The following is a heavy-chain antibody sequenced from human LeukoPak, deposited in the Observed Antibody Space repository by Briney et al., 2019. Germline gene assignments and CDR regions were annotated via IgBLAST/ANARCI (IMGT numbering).Heavy chain of an antibody. CDR3: ARRFSSGWIFDY. J-gene: IGHJ4*02. D-gene: IGHD6-19*01. CDR1: GDSISSSSYY. CDR2: IYYSGST. Sequence: PSETLSLTCTVSGDSISSSSYYWGWIRQPPGKGLEWIGNIYYSGSTYYNPSLKSRVTISVDTSRNQFSLKLSSVTAADTAVYYCARRFSSGWIFDYWGQGTLVTVSS. V-gene: IGHV4-39*01.